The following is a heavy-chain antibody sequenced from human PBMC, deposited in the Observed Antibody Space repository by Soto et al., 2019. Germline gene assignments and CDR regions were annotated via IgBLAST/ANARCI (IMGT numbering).Heavy chain of an antibody. Sequence: QITLKESGPTLVKPTQTLTLTCTFSGFSLSTIGVGVGWIRQPPGKALEWLALIYWDDDKRYSPSLKSTLTVTNDTSKNQVVLTMTNMDPVDTATYYCVQSRCGGDCLQSYSSHSYYGLDVWGQGTTVTVSS. CDR2: IYWDDDK. J-gene: IGHJ6*02. D-gene: IGHD2-21*02. CDR3: VQSRCGGDCLQSYSSHSYYGLDV. V-gene: IGHV2-5*02. CDR1: GFSLSTIGVG.